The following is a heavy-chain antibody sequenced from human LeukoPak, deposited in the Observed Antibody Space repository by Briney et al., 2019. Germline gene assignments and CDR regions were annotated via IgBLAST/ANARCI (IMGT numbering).Heavy chain of an antibody. CDR3: ARRGDYGDYFYY. Sequence: SETLSLTCTVSGGSISSYYWSWIRHPPGKGLEWIGYIYYSGSTNYNPSLKSRVTISVDTSKNQFSLKLSSVTAADTAVYYCARRGDYGDYFYYWGQGTLVTVSS. CDR1: GGSISSYY. V-gene: IGHV4-59*01. CDR2: IYYSGST. D-gene: IGHD4-17*01. J-gene: IGHJ4*02.